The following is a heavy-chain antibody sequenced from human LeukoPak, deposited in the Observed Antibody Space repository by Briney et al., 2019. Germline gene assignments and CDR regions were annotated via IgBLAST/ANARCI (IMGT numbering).Heavy chain of an antibody. J-gene: IGHJ4*02. CDR1: GFTFGNYS. V-gene: IGHV3-21*01. CDR3: ARNFETRVYFDY. CDR2: ISSSSSYI. Sequence: PGGPLGPSWAAPGFTFGNYSRNWFGQPPGRGRGWASSISSSSSYIYYADSMKGRFTISRDNAKKSLYLQMNSLRPEDTAVYYCARNFETRVYFDYWGQGTLVTVSS.